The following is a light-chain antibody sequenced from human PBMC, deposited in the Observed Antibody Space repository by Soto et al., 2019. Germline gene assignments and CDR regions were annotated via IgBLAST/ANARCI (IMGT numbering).Light chain of an antibody. Sequence: QTALTQPASVSGSPGQSITISCTGTSRYVGGYDCVSWYRLHPGKAPKPMGFEVSNRPSGVSYSFSGSKSRNTASLTIYGLQAQDEADYFCSTYTISSAYLFGSGTKVTVL. CDR2: EVS. CDR3: STYTISSAYL. CDR1: SRYVGGYDC. V-gene: IGLV2-14*01. J-gene: IGLJ6*01.